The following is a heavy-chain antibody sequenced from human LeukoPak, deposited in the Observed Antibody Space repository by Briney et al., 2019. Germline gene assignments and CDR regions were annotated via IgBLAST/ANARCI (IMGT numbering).Heavy chain of an antibody. CDR1: GYTFTGYY. CDR2: INPNSGGT. CDR3: ARALVTQWLAVTAGFDY. J-gene: IGHJ4*02. Sequence: GASVKVSCKASGYTFTGYYMHWVRQAPGQGLEWMGRINPNSGGTNYAQKFQGRVTMTRDTSISTAYMELSRLRSDDTAVYYCARALVTQWLAVTAGFDYWGQGTLVTVSS. V-gene: IGHV1-2*06. D-gene: IGHD6-19*01.